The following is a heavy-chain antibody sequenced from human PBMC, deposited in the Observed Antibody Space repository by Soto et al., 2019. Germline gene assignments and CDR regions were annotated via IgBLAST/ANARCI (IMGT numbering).Heavy chain of an antibody. CDR3: ASIAAAGTPPYYYYGMDV. Sequence: LRLSCAASGFTFSSYSMNWVRQAPGKGLELVSYISSSSSTIYYADSVKGRFTISRDNAKNSLYLQMNSLGDEDTAVYYCASIAAAGTPPYYYYGMDVWGQGTTVNVSS. CDR2: ISSSSSTI. CDR1: GFTFSSYS. J-gene: IGHJ6*02. D-gene: IGHD6-13*01. V-gene: IGHV3-48*02.